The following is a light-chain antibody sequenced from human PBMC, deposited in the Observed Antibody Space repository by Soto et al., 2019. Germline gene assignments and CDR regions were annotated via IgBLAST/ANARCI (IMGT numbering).Light chain of an antibody. CDR3: QSYDSSTVV. Sequence: NFMLTQPHSVSESPGKTVTISCIRSSGSIASNYVQWYQQRPGSVPTTVIYEGNQRPSGVPDRFSGSTDGSSNSASLTISGLQTEDEADYYCQSYDSSTVVFGGGTQLTVL. CDR2: EGN. CDR1: SGSIASNY. J-gene: IGLJ2*01. V-gene: IGLV6-57*04.